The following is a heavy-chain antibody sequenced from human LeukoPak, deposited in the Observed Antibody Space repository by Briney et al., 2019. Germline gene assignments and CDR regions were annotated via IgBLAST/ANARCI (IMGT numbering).Heavy chain of an antibody. V-gene: IGHV3-33*01. CDR1: GFTFSSFG. CDR2: IWYDASDR. D-gene: IGHD5-24*01. J-gene: IGHJ5*02. CDR3: VRGVGVSRFNYFDP. Sequence: GGSLRLSCAASGFTFSSFGMHWVRQAPGKGLEWVAVIWYDASDRYYADSVKGRFTISRDNSKNTLFLQMNSLRDDDTAVYYCVRGVGVSRFNYFDPWGQGALVVVSS.